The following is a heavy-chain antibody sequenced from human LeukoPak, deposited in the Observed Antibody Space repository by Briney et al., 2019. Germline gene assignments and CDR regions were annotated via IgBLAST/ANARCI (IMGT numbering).Heavy chain of an antibody. CDR3: ARLSNYYDSSGYYYAFDY. CDR1: GGSISNYY. D-gene: IGHD3-22*01. CDR2: IYSSGST. J-gene: IGHJ4*02. V-gene: IGHV4-4*07. Sequence: SETLSLTCTVSGGSISNYYWSWIRQPAGKGLEWIGRIYSSGSTNYNPSLKSRVSISVDKSKNQFSLKLSSVTAADTAVYYCARLSNYYDSSGYYYAFDYWGQGTLVTVSS.